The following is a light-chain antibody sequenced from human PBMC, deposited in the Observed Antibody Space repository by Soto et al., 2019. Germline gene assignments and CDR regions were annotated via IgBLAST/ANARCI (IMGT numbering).Light chain of an antibody. CDR1: SSDVGGYNY. CDR3: SSYGGSNNLL. Sequence: QSALTQPPSASGSPGQSVTISCTGTSSDVGGYNYVSWYQQHPGKAPKLMIYEVSKRPSGVPDRFSGSKSGNTASLTVSGLQAEDEAEYYCSSYGGSNNLLFGGGTKLTVL. V-gene: IGLV2-8*01. CDR2: EVS. J-gene: IGLJ3*02.